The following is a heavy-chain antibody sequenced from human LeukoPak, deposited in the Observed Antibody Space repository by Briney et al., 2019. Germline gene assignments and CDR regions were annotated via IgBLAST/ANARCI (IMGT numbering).Heavy chain of an antibody. CDR3: AADWTTVTPYYYYYYGMDV. Sequence: ASVKVSCKASGYTFTSYGISWVRQAPGQGLEWMGWISAYNGNTNYAQKLQGRVTMTTDTSTSTAYMEPSSLRSEDTAVYYCAADWTTVTPYYYYYYGMDVWGQGTTVTVSS. D-gene: IGHD4-17*01. CDR1: GYTFTSYG. CDR2: ISAYNGNT. J-gene: IGHJ6*02. V-gene: IGHV1-18*01.